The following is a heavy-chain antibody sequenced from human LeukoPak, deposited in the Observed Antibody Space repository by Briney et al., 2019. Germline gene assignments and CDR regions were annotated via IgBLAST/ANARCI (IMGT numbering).Heavy chain of an antibody. CDR3: VTYYYGSSAPKRNY. Sequence: SETLSLTCAVYGGSFSDYFWSWIRQPPGKGLEWIGEISHSGSTTYNPSLRSRVTISGDTSKKQFSLKLSSVTAADTGVYYCVTYYYGSSAPKRNYWGQGILVTVSS. V-gene: IGHV4-34*01. J-gene: IGHJ4*02. CDR2: ISHSGST. D-gene: IGHD3-22*01. CDR1: GGSFSDYF.